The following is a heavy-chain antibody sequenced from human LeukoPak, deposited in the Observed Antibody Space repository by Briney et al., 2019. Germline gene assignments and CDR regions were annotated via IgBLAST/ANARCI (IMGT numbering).Heavy chain of an antibody. V-gene: IGHV4-59*01. J-gene: IGHJ6*03. CDR2: IYYSGST. CDR3: ARDSRQQLNYYYYYMDV. Sequence: SETLSLTCTVSGGSISSYYWSWIRQPPGKGLEWIGYIYYSGSTNYNPSLKSRVTISVDTSKNQFSLKLSSVTAADTAVYYCARDSRQQLNYYYYYMDVWGKGTTVTVSS. D-gene: IGHD6-13*01. CDR1: GGSISSYY.